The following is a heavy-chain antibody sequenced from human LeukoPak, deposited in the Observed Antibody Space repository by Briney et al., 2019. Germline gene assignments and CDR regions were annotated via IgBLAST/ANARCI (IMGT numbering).Heavy chain of an antibody. Sequence: PSETLSLTCTVSGGSVSSNSNYWSRIRQPPGKGLEWIGEINHSGSTNYNPSLKSRVTISVDTSKNQFSLKVSSVTAADTAVYYCARRIAARPRGYWFDPWGQGTLVTVSS. CDR1: GGSVSSNSNY. CDR2: INHSGST. CDR3: ARRIAARPRGYWFDP. J-gene: IGHJ5*02. D-gene: IGHD6-6*01. V-gene: IGHV4-34*01.